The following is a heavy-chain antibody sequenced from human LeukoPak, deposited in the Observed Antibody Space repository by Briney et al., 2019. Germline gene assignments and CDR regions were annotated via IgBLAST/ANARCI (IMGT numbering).Heavy chain of an antibody. D-gene: IGHD6-13*01. CDR2: INPNSGGT. CDR1: GYTFTGYY. V-gene: IGHV1-2*02. CDR3: ARDEGRYSSSWCCPDY. Sequence: GASVKVSCKASGYTFTGYYMHWVRQAPGQGLEWMGWINPNSGGTNYAQKFQGRVTMTRDTSISTAYMELSRLRSDDTAVYYCARDEGRYSSSWCCPDYWGQGTLVTVSS. J-gene: IGHJ4*02.